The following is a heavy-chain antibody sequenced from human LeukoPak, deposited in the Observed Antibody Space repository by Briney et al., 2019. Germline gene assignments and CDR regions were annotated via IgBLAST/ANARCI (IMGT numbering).Heavy chain of an antibody. CDR3: ARSDMVRGPRDY. J-gene: IGHJ4*02. CDR1: GFTFSSYA. V-gene: IGHV3-30*04. CDR2: ISYDGSNK. D-gene: IGHD3-10*01. Sequence: PGGSLRLSCAASGFTFSSYAMHWVRQAPGKGLEWVAVISYDGSNKYYADSVKGRFTISRDNSKNTLYLQMNSLRAEDTAVYYCARSDMVRGPRDYWGQGTLVTVSS.